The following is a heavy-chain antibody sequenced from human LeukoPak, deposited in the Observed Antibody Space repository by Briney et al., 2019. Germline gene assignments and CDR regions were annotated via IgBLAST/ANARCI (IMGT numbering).Heavy chain of an antibody. CDR2: IYYSGST. V-gene: IGHV4-31*03. Sequence: PSQTLSLTCTVSGGSISSGGYYWSWIRQHPGKGLEWIGYIYYSGSTYYNPSLKSRVTISVDTSKNQFSLKLSSVTAADTAVYYCASTYYYGSGSYLFDCYYGMDVWGQGTTVTVSS. J-gene: IGHJ6*02. CDR3: ASTYYYGSGSYLFDCYYGMDV. CDR1: GGSISSGGYY. D-gene: IGHD3-10*01.